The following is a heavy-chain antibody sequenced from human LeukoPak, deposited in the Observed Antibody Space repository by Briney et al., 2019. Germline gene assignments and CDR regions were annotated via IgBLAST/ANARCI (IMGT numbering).Heavy chain of an antibody. J-gene: IGHJ5*02. CDR2: IYYSGST. Sequence: NPGGSLRLSRAASGFTVSSYGMTWVRQAPGKGLEWIGSIYYSGSTYYNPSLKSRVTISVDTSKNQFSLKLSSVTAADTAVYYCASAGGDDFWSGSGAQNWFDPWGQGTLVAVSS. CDR1: GFTVSSYG. CDR3: ASAGGDDFWSGSGAQNWFDP. V-gene: IGHV4-38-2*01. D-gene: IGHD3-3*01.